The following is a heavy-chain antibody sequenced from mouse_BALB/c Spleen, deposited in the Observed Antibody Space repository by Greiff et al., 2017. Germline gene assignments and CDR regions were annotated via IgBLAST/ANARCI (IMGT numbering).Heavy chain of an antibody. D-gene: IGHD1-2*01. V-gene: IGHV5-9-3*01. CDR1: GFTFSSYA. CDR2: ISSGGSYT. CDR3: ARQVHYYGTPYAMDY. Sequence: EVKLVESGGGLVKPGGSLKLSCAASGFTFSSYAMSWVRQTPEKRLEWVATISSGGSYTYYPDSVKGRFTISRDNAKNTLYLQMSSLRSEDTAMYYCARQVHYYGTPYAMDYWGQGTSVTVSS. J-gene: IGHJ4*01.